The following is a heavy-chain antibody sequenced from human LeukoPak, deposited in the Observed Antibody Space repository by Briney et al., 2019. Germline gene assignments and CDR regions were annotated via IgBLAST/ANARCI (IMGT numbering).Heavy chain of an antibody. CDR3: ARSYGDGLHEFGPFDY. J-gene: IGHJ4*02. CDR1: GGSSSSYA. Sequence: SVNVSCKASGGSSSSYAISWVRQAPGRGLEWMGGIIPIFGTANYAQKFQGRVTITADESTSTAYMELSSLRSEDTAVYYCARSYGDGLHEFGPFDYWGQGTLVTVSS. V-gene: IGHV1-69*13. D-gene: IGHD4-17*01. CDR2: IIPIFGTA.